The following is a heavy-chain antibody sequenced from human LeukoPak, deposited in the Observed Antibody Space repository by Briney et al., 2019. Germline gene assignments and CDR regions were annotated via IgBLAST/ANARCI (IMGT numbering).Heavy chain of an antibody. CDR3: AKDPGYFYFDY. V-gene: IGHV3-23*01. CDR2: ISGSGGST. D-gene: IGHD3-22*01. CDR1: GFAFSNFA. Sequence: GGSLRLSCAASGFAFSNFAMSWVRQAPGKGLEWVSAISGSGGSTYYADSVKGRFTISRDNSKNTLYLQMNSLRAEDTAVYYCAKDPGYFYFDYWGQGTLVTVSS. J-gene: IGHJ4*02.